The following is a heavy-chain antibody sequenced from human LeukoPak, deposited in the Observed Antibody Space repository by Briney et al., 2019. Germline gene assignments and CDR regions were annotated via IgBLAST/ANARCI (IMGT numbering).Heavy chain of an antibody. Sequence: PGGSLRLSCAASGFTFSSYSMNWARQAPGKGLEWVSYISSSSSTIYYADSVKGRFTISRDNAKNSLYLQMNSLRAEDTAVYYCARDAPPIYDFWSGYPHHYFDYWGQGTLVTVSS. D-gene: IGHD3-3*01. CDR1: GFTFSSYS. J-gene: IGHJ4*02. CDR2: ISSSSSTI. CDR3: ARDAPPIYDFWSGYPHHYFDY. V-gene: IGHV3-48*01.